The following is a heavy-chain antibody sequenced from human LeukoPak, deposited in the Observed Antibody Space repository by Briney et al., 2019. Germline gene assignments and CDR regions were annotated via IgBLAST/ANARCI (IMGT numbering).Heavy chain of an antibody. J-gene: IGHJ4*02. Sequence: GRSLRLSCAGSGFTFNYYEMHWVRQAPGTGLEWVANINQDGSDKYYVDSVKGRFSISRDNAKNSLYLQMNSLRAEDTAVYYCARVYPLRVPAAMDYWGQGTLVTVSS. CDR3: ARVYPLRVPAAMDY. CDR1: GFTFNYYE. CDR2: INQDGSDK. D-gene: IGHD2-2*01. V-gene: IGHV3-7*01.